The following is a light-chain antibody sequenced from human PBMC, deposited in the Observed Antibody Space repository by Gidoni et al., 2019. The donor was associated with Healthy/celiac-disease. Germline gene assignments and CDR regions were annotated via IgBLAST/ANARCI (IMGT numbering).Light chain of an antibody. CDR3: QQRSNFT. CDR1: QSFSSY. V-gene: IGKV3-11*01. J-gene: IGKJ5*01. Sequence: EIVLTQSPATLSLSPGERATPSCRASQSFSSYLAWYQQEPGQAPRLLIYDASNRATGIPARFSGSGSGTDFTLTISSLEPEDFGVYYCQQRSNFTFGQGTRLEIK. CDR2: DAS.